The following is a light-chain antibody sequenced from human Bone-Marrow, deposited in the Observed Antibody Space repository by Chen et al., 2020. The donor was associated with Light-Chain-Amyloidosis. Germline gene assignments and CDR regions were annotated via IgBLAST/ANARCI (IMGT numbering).Light chain of an antibody. CDR2: SDN. Sequence: QSVLTQPPSASGPPGQRVTISCSGSSSNIGSNTGNWYQQLPGTAPKLLMYSDNQRPSGVPDRFSGSKSGTSASLAISGLQSEDEADYYCAAWDDSLNVYVFGTGTKVTVL. V-gene: IGLV1-44*01. J-gene: IGLJ1*01. CDR1: SSNIGSNT. CDR3: AAWDDSLNVYV.